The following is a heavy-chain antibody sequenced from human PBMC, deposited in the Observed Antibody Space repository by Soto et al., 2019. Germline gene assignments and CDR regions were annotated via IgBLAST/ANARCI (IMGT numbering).Heavy chain of an antibody. J-gene: IGHJ4*02. Sequence: PGESLKISCKGSGYSFTSYWISWVRQMPVKGLEWMGRIDPSDSYTNYSPSFQGHVTISADKSISTAYLQWSSLKASDTAMYYCARQADYYDSSGYVPWFDYWGQGTLVTVSS. V-gene: IGHV5-10-1*01. CDR1: GYSFTSYW. D-gene: IGHD3-22*01. CDR2: IDPSDSYT. CDR3: ARQADYYDSSGYVPWFDY.